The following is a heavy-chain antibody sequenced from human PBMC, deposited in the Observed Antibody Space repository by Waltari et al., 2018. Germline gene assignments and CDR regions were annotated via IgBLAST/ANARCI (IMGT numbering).Heavy chain of an antibody. V-gene: IGHV4-59*11. J-gene: IGHJ6*02. CDR1: GGSISSHY. CDR2: IYYSGST. D-gene: IGHD6-13*01. Sequence: QVQLQESGPGLVKPSETLSLTCTVSGGSISSHYWSWIRQPPGKGLECIGYIYYSGSTNYNPSLKSRVTISVDTSKNQFSLKLSSVTAADTAVYYCARSIAAARMDVWGQGTTVTVSS. CDR3: ARSIAAARMDV.